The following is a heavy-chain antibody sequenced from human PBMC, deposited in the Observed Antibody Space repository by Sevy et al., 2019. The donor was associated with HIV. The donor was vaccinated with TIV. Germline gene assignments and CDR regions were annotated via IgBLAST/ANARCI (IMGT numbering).Heavy chain of an antibody. J-gene: IGHJ4*02. V-gene: IGHV5-51*01. CDR1: AYTFTTHW. CDR3: SRLDSYSIGWSPRYYFDY. D-gene: IGHD6-19*01. Sequence: GESLKISCKGSAYTFTTHWIGWVRQMPGKGLEWMGIMSPGDSDPRYSPSFQGQVTMSVDKSVSTAYLPWNSLETSDTAIYYCSRLDSYSIGWSPRYYFDYWGQGTLVTVSS. CDR2: MSPGDSDP.